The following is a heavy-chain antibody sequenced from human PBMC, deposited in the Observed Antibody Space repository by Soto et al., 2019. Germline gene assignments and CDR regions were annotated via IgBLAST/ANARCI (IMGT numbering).Heavy chain of an antibody. V-gene: IGHV3-23*01. CDR1: GFTFSTYA. CDR2: ISNSGSRP. CDR3: AKDFQLDFVY. J-gene: IGHJ4*02. D-gene: IGHD2-2*01. Sequence: GGSLSLSCAGSGFTFSTYAMRWVRQAPGKGLEWDTLISNSGSRPYYAETVQGRLTISKENSTNTAYQQTNSLRSEDTAGYYCAKDFQLDFVYWGQGTLVTVSS.